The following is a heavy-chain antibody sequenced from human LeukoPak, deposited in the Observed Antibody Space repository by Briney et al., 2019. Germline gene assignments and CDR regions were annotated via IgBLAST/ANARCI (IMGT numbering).Heavy chain of an antibody. D-gene: IGHD2-15*01. Sequence: PSETLSLTCAVYGGSFSGYYWSWIRQPPGKGLEWIGEINHSGSTNYNPSLKSRVTISVDTSKNQFSLKLSSVTAADTAVYYCARSCSGGSCYTRAFDIWGQGTMVTVSS. CDR3: ARSCSGGSCYTRAFDI. CDR1: GGSFSGYY. CDR2: INHSGST. V-gene: IGHV4-34*01. J-gene: IGHJ3*02.